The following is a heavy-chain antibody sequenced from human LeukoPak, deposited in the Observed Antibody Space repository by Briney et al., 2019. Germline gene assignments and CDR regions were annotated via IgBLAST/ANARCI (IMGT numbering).Heavy chain of an antibody. Sequence: PSETLSLTCTASRGSISSTNYYWGWIRQPPGKGLEWIGCMYYSGSTNYHPSLRSRVTMSVDTSKNQFSLKLTSVTAADTAVYHCARAVGTVGSTQSYYFDYWGQGTLVTVSS. CDR1: RGSISSTNYY. CDR2: MYYSGST. D-gene: IGHD1-26*01. CDR3: ARAVGTVGSTQSYYFDY. V-gene: IGHV4-39*01. J-gene: IGHJ4*02.